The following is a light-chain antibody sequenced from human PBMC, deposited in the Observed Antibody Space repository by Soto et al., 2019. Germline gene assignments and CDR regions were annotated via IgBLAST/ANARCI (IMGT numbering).Light chain of an antibody. CDR1: NSNIWTFYA. Sequence: QSVLTQPPSVSGAPGQMVTIPCTGSNSNIWTFYAVPWYPLLPGAVPKLLIYCDNNRPGGVPDRFSGSKSGTSDSLALTGLQAEEEAASNCQSYDNSLSHVVFGGGTKVTVL. CDR2: CDN. J-gene: IGLJ2*01. V-gene: IGLV1-40*01. CDR3: QSYDNSLSHVV.